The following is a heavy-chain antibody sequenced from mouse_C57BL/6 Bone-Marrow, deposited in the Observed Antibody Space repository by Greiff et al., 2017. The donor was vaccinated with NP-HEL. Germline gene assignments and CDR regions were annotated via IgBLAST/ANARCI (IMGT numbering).Heavy chain of an antibody. CDR1: GFSLTSYG. CDR2: IWRGGST. V-gene: IGHV2-5*01. Sequence: QVQLQQSGPGLVQPSQSLSITCTVSGFSLTSYGVHWVRQSPGKGLEWLGVIWRGGSTDYNAAFMSRLSITKDNSKSQVFFKMNSLQADDTAIYYCAKTNYYGSSPAWFAYWGQGTLVTVSA. J-gene: IGHJ3*01. CDR3: AKTNYYGSSPAWFAY. D-gene: IGHD1-1*01.